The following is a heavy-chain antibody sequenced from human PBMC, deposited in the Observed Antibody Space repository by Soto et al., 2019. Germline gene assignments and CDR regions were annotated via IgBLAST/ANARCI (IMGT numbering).Heavy chain of an antibody. J-gene: IGHJ4*02. V-gene: IGHV1-24*01. Sequence: ASVKVSCKVSGYTLTELSMHWVRRAPGKGLEWMGGFDPEDGETIYAQKFQGRVTMTEDTSTDTAYMELSSLRSEDTAVYYCASSKKRYFDWSNDYWGQGTLVTVSS. CDR2: FDPEDGET. CDR3: ASSKKRYFDWSNDY. CDR1: GYTLTELS. D-gene: IGHD3-9*01.